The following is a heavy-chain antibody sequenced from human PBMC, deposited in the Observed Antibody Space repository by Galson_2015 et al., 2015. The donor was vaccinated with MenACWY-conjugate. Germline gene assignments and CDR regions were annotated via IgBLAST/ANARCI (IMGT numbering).Heavy chain of an antibody. D-gene: IGHD6-19*01. Sequence: SLRLSCAASGFNLNFYALNWVRQAPGKGLEWVSFISLSGSTVHYADSVKGRFTISRDNAKNSLYLQMNSLRADDTAVYYCARAPRGGWDPNDYWGQGTLVTVSS. CDR1: GFNLNFYA. V-gene: IGHV3-48*03. J-gene: IGHJ4*02. CDR2: ISLSGSTV. CDR3: ARAPRGGWDPNDY.